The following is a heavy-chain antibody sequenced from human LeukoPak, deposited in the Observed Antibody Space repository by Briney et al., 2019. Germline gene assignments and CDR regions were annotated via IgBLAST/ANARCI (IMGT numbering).Heavy chain of an antibody. CDR2: IKPDGSVG. Sequence: GGSLRLSCAAPGFTLRNYWMTWVGQAPGKGLGWVANIKPDGSVGYYVDSVRGRFIISRDNAGNSLYLQMNSLGVEDTAVYYCTQNLVAAAGDHWGQGTLLIVSS. D-gene: IGHD6-13*01. J-gene: IGHJ4*02. CDR1: GFTLRNYW. V-gene: IGHV3-7*01. CDR3: TQNLVAAAGDH.